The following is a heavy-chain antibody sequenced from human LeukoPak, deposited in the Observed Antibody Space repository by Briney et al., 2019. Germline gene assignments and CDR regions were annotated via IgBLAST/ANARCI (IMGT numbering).Heavy chain of an antibody. J-gene: IGHJ6*03. D-gene: IGHD3-3*01. V-gene: IGHV7-4-1*02. CDR3: ARGDLPVGYYYYYYMDV. CDR1: GGTFSSYA. CDR2: INTNTGNP. Sequence: ASVKVSCKASGGTFSSYAISWVRQAPGQGLEWMGWINTNTGNPTYAQGFTGRFVFSLDTSVSTAYLQISSLKAEDTAVYYCARGDLPVGYYYYYYMDVWGKGTTVTVSS.